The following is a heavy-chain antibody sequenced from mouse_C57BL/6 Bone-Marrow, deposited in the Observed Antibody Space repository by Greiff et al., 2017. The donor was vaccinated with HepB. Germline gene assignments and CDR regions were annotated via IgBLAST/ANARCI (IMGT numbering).Heavy chain of an antibody. V-gene: IGHV1-15*01. J-gene: IGHJ1*03. CDR2: IDPETGGT. CDR1: GYTFTDYE. CDR3: TRLDGPWYFDV. D-gene: IGHD2-3*01. Sequence: QVQLQQSGAELVRPGASVTLSCKASGYTFTDYEMHWVKQTPVHGLEWIGAIDPETGGTAYNQKFKGKAILTADKSSSTAYMELRSLTSEDSAVYYWTRLDGPWYFDVWGTGTTVTVSS.